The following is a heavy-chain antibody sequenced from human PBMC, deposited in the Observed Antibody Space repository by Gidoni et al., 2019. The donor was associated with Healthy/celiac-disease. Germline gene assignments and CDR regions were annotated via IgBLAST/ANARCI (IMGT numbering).Heavy chain of an antibody. CDR1: GFTFSSYA. J-gene: IGHJ6*03. Sequence: EVQLLESGGGLVQPGGSLSLSCAASGFTFSSYAMSWVRQAPGKGLVLVSASSGSGGSTYYADSVKGRFTISRDNSKNTLYLQMNSLRAEDTAVYYCAKDQSQLYYYYMDVWGKGTTVTVSS. D-gene: IGHD2-2*01. V-gene: IGHV3-23*01. CDR3: AKDQSQLYYYYMDV. CDR2: SSGSGGST.